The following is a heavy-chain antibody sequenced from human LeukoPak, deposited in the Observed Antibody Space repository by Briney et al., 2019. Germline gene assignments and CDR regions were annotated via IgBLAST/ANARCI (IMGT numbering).Heavy chain of an antibody. Sequence: SETLSLTCTVSGGSISSYFWSWIRQPPGKGLEWIGYIYNSGSISSNPSLKSRVTVSVDTSKNQPSLKLSSVTAADTAVYYCARGPHGSYYVFDYWGQGTLVTVSS. V-gene: IGHV4-59*01. D-gene: IGHD1-26*01. CDR2: IYNSGSI. CDR1: GGSISSYF. J-gene: IGHJ4*02. CDR3: ARGPHGSYYVFDY.